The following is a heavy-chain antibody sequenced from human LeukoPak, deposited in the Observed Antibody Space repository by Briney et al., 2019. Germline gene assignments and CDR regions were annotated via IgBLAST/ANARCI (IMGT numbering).Heavy chain of an antibody. D-gene: IGHD3-22*01. Sequence: LWASVKVSCKASGYTFTSYGISWVRQAPGQGLEWMGWISAYNGNTNYAQKLQGRVTMTTDTSTSTAYMELRSLRSDDTAVYYCATTNTYHYDSSGYFYWGQGALVTVSS. CDR3: ATTNTYHYDSSGYFY. CDR2: ISAYNGNT. CDR1: GYTFTSYG. J-gene: IGHJ4*02. V-gene: IGHV1-18*01.